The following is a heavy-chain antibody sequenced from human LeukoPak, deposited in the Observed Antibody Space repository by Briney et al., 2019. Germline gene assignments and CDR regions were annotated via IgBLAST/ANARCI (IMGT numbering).Heavy chain of an antibody. CDR3: AKVPYGSGSYYYYYYMDV. J-gene: IGHJ6*03. V-gene: IGHV3-30*18. Sequence: GGSLRLSCAASGFTFSNYGMHWVRQAPGKGLEWVAVVSSDGSIDYYADSLRGRFTVSRDNSKNTMFLQMNSLRAEDTAVYYCAKVPYGSGSYYYYYYMDVWGKGTTVTIPS. CDR1: GFTFSNYG. D-gene: IGHD3-10*01. CDR2: VSSDGSID.